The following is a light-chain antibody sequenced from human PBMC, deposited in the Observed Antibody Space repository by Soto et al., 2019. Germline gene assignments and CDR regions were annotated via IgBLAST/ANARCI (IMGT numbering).Light chain of an antibody. CDR1: QNIQSF. CDR2: GGS. CDR3: QQSYNIPFT. Sequence: DIQMTQSPSSLAASVGERVTITCRASQNIQSFLNWYQQKPGKAPQVLIYGGSALQSGVPSRFSGSGSGTDFTLTISSLQPEDFASYFCQQSYNIPFTFGPGTRVDI. J-gene: IGKJ3*01. V-gene: IGKV1-39*01.